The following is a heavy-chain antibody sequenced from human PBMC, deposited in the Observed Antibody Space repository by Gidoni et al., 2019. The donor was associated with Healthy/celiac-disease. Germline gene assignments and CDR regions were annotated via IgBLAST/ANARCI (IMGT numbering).Heavy chain of an antibody. CDR3: AKYKAPLTAPAVGWFDP. CDR1: GFTFSSYA. D-gene: IGHD2-21*02. CDR2: ISCSGGST. Sequence: EVQLLESGGGLVQPGGSLRLSCAASGFTFSSYALRWVRQAPGKGLEWVSAISCSGGSTYYADSVEGRFTISRDNSKNTLYLQMNSLRAEDTAVYYCAKYKAPLTAPAVGWFDPWGQGTLVTVSS. V-gene: IGHV3-23*01. J-gene: IGHJ5*02.